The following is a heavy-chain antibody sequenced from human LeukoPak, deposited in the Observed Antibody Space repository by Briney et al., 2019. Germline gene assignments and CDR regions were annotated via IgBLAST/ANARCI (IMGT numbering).Heavy chain of an antibody. CDR2: IIPILGIA. J-gene: IGHJ4*02. CDR3: ARVGWFGEFRLDY. Sequence: GASVKVSCKASGGTFSSYAISWVRQAPGQGLEWMGRIIPILGIANYAQKFQGRVTITAHKSTSTAYMELSSLRSEDTAVYYCARVGWFGEFRLDYWGQGTLVTVSS. D-gene: IGHD3-10*01. CDR1: GGTFSSYA. V-gene: IGHV1-69*04.